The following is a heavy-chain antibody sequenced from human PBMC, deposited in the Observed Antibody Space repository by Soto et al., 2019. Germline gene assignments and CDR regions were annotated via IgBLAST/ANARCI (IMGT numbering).Heavy chain of an antibody. V-gene: IGHV3-9*01. Sequence: EVQLVESGGGLVQPGRSLRLSCAASGFTFDDYAMHWVRQAPGKGLEWVSGISWNSGSIGYADSVKGRFTISRDNAKNSLYLQMNSLRAEDTALYYCAKDRDGGYYYGMDVWGQGTTVTVSS. CDR2: ISWNSGSI. CDR3: AKDRDGGYYYGMDV. J-gene: IGHJ6*02. CDR1: GFTFDDYA.